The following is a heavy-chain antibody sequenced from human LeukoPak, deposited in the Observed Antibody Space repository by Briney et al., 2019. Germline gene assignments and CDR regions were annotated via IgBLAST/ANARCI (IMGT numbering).Heavy chain of an antibody. CDR3: AKDHYSSGWYPTPFDY. V-gene: IGHV3-23*01. CDR1: GFTFSSYA. CDR2: ISGSGGST. J-gene: IGHJ4*02. Sequence: GGSLRLSCAASGFTFSSYAMSWVRQAPGKGLEWVSAISGSGGSTYYADSVKGRFTISRDNSKNTLYLQMNSLRAEDTAVYDCAKDHYSSGWYPTPFDYWGQGTLVTVSS. D-gene: IGHD6-19*01.